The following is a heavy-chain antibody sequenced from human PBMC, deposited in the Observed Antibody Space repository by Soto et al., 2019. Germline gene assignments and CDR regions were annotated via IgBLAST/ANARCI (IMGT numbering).Heavy chain of an antibody. CDR3: ASQVQTYTIFPH. D-gene: IGHD3-3*01. J-gene: IGHJ4*02. CDR2: FYYDDKT. V-gene: IGHV3-66*04. Sequence: GGSLRLSCTASGLNVRTTCMSWVRQAPGKALEWVSSFYYDDKTFYADSVNGRFVISRDDSKNTLSLQMNNLRAEDTGVYFCASQVQTYTIFPHWGQGTRVTVSS. CDR1: GLNVRTTC.